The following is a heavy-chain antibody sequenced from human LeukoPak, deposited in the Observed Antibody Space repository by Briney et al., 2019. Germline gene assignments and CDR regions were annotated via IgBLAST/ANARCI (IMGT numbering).Heavy chain of an antibody. J-gene: IGHJ1*01. CDR3: ARGDLPAALPEYFQH. CDR1: GGTFISYA. V-gene: IGHV1-69*13. CDR2: IIPIFGTA. Sequence: SVKVSCKASGGTFISYAISWVRQAPGQGLEWMGGIIPIFGTANYAQKFQGRVTITADESTSTAYMELSSLRSEDTAVYYCARGDLPAALPEYFQHWGQGTLVTVSS. D-gene: IGHD2-2*01.